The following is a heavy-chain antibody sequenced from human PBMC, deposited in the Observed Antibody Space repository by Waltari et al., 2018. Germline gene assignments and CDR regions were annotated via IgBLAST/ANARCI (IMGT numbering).Heavy chain of an antibody. D-gene: IGHD3-3*02. J-gene: IGHJ4*02. CDR1: GGSFTGYY. CDR2: VKHSGST. Sequence: QVQLQQWGAGLLKPSATLSLTCAVYGGSFTGYYWSWLRQPPGKGREWIGEVKHSGSTNYKSSRRGRVTIVVDTSKNQFSLKLSSVTAADTAVYYCARVTWGVLEMATPYFFDYWGQGTLVTVSS. V-gene: IGHV4-34*01. CDR3: ARVTWGVLEMATPYFFDY.